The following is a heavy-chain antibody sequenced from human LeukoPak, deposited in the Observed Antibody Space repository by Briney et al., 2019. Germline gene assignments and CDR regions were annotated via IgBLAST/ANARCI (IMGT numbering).Heavy chain of an antibody. D-gene: IGHD6-13*01. J-gene: IGHJ4*02. CDR3: ARGGGSSSLYYFDY. Sequence: GGSLRLSCAASGFTFSSYWMSWVRQAPGKGLEWVANIKQDGSEKYYVDSVKGRFTISRENAKNSLYLQMNSLRGEDTAVYYCARGGGSSSLYYFDYWGQGTLVSVSS. CDR2: IKQDGSEK. CDR1: GFTFSSYW. V-gene: IGHV3-7*01.